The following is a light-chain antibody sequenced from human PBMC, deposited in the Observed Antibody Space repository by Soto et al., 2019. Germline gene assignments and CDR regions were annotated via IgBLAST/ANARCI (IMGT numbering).Light chain of an antibody. Sequence: QSALTQPASVSGSPGQSITISCTGTSSDVGTYNYVSWYQQHPGKAPKLMIYDVSNRPPGVSDRFSGSKSGNTASLTISGLQAEDEADYYCSSYTSSSTSVVFGGGTKLTVL. CDR2: DVS. CDR1: SSDVGTYNY. CDR3: SSYTSSSTSVV. J-gene: IGLJ2*01. V-gene: IGLV2-14*01.